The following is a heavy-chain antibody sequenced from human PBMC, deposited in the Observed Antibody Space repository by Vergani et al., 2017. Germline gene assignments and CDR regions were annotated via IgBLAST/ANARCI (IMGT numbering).Heavy chain of an antibody. J-gene: IGHJ6*02. CDR3: ARDRNGCYGSGAYYCGMDV. CDR1: GGTFSSYA. V-gene: IGHV1-69*13. CDR2: IIPIFGTA. D-gene: IGHD3-10*01. Sequence: QVQLVQSGAEVKKPGSSVKVSCTASGGTFSSYAISWVRQAPGQGLEWMGRIIPIFGTANYAQRFQGRVTITADESTSTAYMELSSLRSEDTAVYYCARDRNGCYGSGAYYCGMDVWGQGTTVTVSS.